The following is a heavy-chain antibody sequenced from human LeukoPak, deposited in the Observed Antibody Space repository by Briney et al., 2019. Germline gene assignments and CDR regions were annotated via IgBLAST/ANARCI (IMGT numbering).Heavy chain of an antibody. Sequence: GGSLRLSCAASGFSFSSCAMHWVRQAPGKGLEWVAFIRYDGSNKYYADSVKGRFTISGDNSKNTLYLQMNSLRAEDTAVYYCAKGYCSGGNCYNFDYWGQGALVTVSS. CDR2: IRYDGSNK. CDR1: GFSFSSCA. V-gene: IGHV3-30*02. J-gene: IGHJ4*02. CDR3: AKGYCSGGNCYNFDY. D-gene: IGHD2-15*01.